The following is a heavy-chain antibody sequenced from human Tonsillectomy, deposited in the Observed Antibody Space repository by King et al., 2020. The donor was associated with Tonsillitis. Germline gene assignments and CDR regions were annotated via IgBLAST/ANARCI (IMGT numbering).Heavy chain of an antibody. Sequence: VQLVESGGGVVQPGGSLRLSCAASGFTFDDYAIHWVRQAPGKGLEWVSLIGGDGGSPYYVDSVKGRFTISRDNSKNSLYLQMNSLRTEDTALYYCAKDMGDYRGAFDIWGKGTMVTVSS. CDR2: IGGDGGSP. J-gene: IGHJ3*02. V-gene: IGHV3-43*02. D-gene: IGHD4-11*01. CDR3: AKDMGDYRGAFDI. CDR1: GFTFDDYA.